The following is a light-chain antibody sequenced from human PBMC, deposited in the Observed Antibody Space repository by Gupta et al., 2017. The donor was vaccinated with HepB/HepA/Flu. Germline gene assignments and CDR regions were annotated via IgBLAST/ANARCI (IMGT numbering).Light chain of an antibody. Sequence: DIQMTQSPSTLSASVGDRVTITCRASESINSWLAWYQQKPGKAPKLLIYKASTVETGVPSRFSGSGDGKEFTLTSSSRQHDDFANYYGQQYSSYSSFGQGTKMEIK. J-gene: IGKJ2*04. V-gene: IGKV1-5*03. CDR1: ESINSW. CDR3: QQYSSYSS. CDR2: KAS.